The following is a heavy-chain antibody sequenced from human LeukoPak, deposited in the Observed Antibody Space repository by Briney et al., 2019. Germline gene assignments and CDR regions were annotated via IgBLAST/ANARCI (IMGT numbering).Heavy chain of an antibody. CDR3: ARDFGDYDFWSGYPRNWFDP. CDR2: INPNSGGT. CDR1: GYTFTGYY. Sequence: ASVKVSCKASGYTFTGYYMHWVRQAPGQGLEWMGRINPNSGGTNYAQKFQGRGTMTRDTSISTAYMELSRLRSDDTAVYYCARDFGDYDFWSGYPRNWFDPWGQGTLVTVSS. D-gene: IGHD3-3*01. J-gene: IGHJ5*02. V-gene: IGHV1-2*06.